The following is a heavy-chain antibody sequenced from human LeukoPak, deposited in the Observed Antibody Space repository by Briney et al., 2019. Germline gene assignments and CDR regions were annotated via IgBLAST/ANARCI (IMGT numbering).Heavy chain of an antibody. CDR3: AKQSYARSLGE. V-gene: IGHV3-23*01. CDR1: GFPFSDFS. D-gene: IGHD3-10*02. CDR2: TNSGGTTT. Sequence: GGSLRLSCATSGFPFSDFSMTWVRQAPGKGLEWISTTNSGGTTTYYAESVKGRFTISRDNFKNALYLQMSSLRVEDTAIYYCAKQSYARSLGEGGPGTLITVSS. J-gene: IGHJ4*02.